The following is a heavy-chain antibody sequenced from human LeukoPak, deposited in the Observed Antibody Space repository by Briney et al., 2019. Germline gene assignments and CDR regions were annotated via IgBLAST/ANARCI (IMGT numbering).Heavy chain of an antibody. V-gene: IGHV3-23*01. CDR1: GFTFSSYG. J-gene: IGHJ5*02. CDR2: ISGSGGST. Sequence: PGGSLRLSCAASGFTFSSYGMSWVRQAPGKGLEWVSAISGSGGSTYYADSVKGRFTISRDNSKNTLYLQMNSLRAEDTALYHCARVGYSGYDFSWFDPWGQGTLVTVSS. CDR3: ARVGYSGYDFSWFDP. D-gene: IGHD5-12*01.